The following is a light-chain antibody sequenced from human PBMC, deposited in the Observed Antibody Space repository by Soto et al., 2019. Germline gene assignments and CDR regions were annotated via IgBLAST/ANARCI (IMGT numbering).Light chain of an antibody. CDR2: DVS. J-gene: IGLJ1*01. CDR1: SSDVGSYNR. Sequence: QSVLTQPPSVSGSPGQSVTISCTGTSSDVGSYNRVSWYQQPPGTAPKLLIYDVSNQPSGVPDRFSGSKSGNAASLTISGLQAEDEADYYCSSYTSSSTYVFGTGTKVTVL. V-gene: IGLV2-18*02. CDR3: SSYTSSSTYV.